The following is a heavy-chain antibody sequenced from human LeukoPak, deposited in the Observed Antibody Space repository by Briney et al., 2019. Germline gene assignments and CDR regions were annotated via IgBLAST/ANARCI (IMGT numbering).Heavy chain of an antibody. J-gene: IGHJ4*02. V-gene: IGHV3-15*01. CDR1: GFTFSNAW. D-gene: IGHD3-16*02. Sequence: GGSLRLSCAASGFTFSNAWMSWVRQAPGKGLEWVGRIKSKTDGGTTDYAAPVKGRFTISRDDSKNTLYLQMNSLKTEDTAVYHCTTLRLGELSFNYYFDYWGQGTLVTVSS. CDR2: IKSKTDGGTT. CDR3: TTLRLGELSFNYYFDY.